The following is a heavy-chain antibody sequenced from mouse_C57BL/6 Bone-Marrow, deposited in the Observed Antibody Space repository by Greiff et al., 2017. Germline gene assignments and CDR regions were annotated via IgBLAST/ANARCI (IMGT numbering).Heavy chain of an antibody. V-gene: IGHV6-3*01. J-gene: IGHJ2*01. CDR1: GFTFSNYW. CDR3: TITTFDY. CDR2: IRLKSDNYAT. D-gene: IGHD1-1*01. Sequence: EVKVVESGGGLVQPGGSMKLSCGASGFTFSNYWMNWVRQSPEKGLEWVAQIRLKSDNYATHYAESVKGRFTISRDDSKSIFYLQMNNLRAEDTGIYYCTITTFDYWGQGTTLTVSS.